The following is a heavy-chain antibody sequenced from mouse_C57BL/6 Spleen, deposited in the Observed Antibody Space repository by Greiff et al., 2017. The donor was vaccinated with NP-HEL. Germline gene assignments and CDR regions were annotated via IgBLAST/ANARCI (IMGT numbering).Heavy chain of an antibody. CDR3: AVYYYGSSYDYYAMDY. CDR2: IYPGDGDT. V-gene: IGHV1-80*01. CDR1: GYAFSSYW. D-gene: IGHD1-1*01. Sequence: VKLMESGAELVKPGASVKISCKASGYAFSSYWMNWVKQRPGKGLEWIGQIYPGDGDTNYNGKFKGKATLTADKSSSTAYMQLSSLTSEDSAVYFCAVYYYGSSYDYYAMDYWGQGTSVTVSS. J-gene: IGHJ4*01.